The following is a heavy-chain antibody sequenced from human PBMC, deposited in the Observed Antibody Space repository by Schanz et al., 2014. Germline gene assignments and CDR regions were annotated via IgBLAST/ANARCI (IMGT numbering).Heavy chain of an antibody. CDR1: GYSFTTYG. CDR3: ARETTIITGGAFDV. V-gene: IGHV1-18*01. Sequence: QVQLVQSAPEVKKPGASVKVSCKASGYSFTTYGLNWVRQAPGQGPEWMGWISAFDDKTDYALNFQGRLIMTTDTSTTTVYMELRGLRSDDTAVYYCARETTIITGGAFDVWGQGTMVTVSS. CDR2: ISAFDDKT. D-gene: IGHD3-9*01. J-gene: IGHJ3*01.